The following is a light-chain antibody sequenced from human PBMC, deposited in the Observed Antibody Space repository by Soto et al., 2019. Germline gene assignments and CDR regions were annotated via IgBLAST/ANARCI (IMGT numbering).Light chain of an antibody. CDR1: NSDINY. CDR2: GVT. Sequence: QSALTQPASVSGAPGQSITISCTGTNSDINYVSWHQQHPGKAPKLMIYGVTNRPPGVSNRFSGSKSGNTASLTISGLQAEDEADYYCSSSTSSTTFVFGTGTKLTVL. J-gene: IGLJ1*01. V-gene: IGLV2-14*01. CDR3: SSSTSSTTFV.